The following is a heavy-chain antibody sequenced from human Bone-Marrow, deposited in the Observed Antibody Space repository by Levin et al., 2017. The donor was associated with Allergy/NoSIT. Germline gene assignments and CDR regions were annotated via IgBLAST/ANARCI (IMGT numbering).Heavy chain of an antibody. Sequence: SETLSLTCTVSGGSISSYYWSWIRQPPGKGLEWIGYIYYSGSTNYNPSLKSRVTISVDTSKNQFSLKLSSVTAADTAVYYCARHPYCSGGSCSEFDPWGQGTLVTVSS. CDR3: ARHPYCSGGSCSEFDP. D-gene: IGHD2-15*01. CDR1: GGSISSYY. CDR2: IYYSGST. J-gene: IGHJ5*02. V-gene: IGHV4-59*08.